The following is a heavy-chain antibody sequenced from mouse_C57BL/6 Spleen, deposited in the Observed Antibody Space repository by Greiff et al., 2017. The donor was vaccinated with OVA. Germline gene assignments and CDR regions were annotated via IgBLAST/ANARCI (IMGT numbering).Heavy chain of an antibody. J-gene: IGHJ2*01. D-gene: IGHD4-1*01. CDR3: ARENWDGGNYFDY. V-gene: IGHV1-81*01. CDR1: GYTFTSYG. CDR2: IYPRSGNT. Sequence: QVQLKQSGAELARPGASVKLSCKASGYTFTSYGISWVKQRTGQGLEWIGEIYPRSGNTYYNEKFKGKATLTADKSSSTAYMELRSLTSEDSAVYFCARENWDGGNYFDYWGQGTTLTVSS.